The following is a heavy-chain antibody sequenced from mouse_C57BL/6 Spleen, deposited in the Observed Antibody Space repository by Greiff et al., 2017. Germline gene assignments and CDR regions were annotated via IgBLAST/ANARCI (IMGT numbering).Heavy chain of an antibody. CDR3: ARDGKLAHWYFDV. J-gene: IGHJ1*03. CDR2: INPNSGGT. CDR1: GYTFTDYY. V-gene: IGHV1-26*01. Sequence: EVQLQQSGPELVKPGASVKISCKASGYTFTDYYMNWVKQSHGKSLEWIGDINPNSGGTSYNQKFKGKATLTVDKSSSTAYMELRSLTSEDSAVYYCARDGKLAHWYFDVWGTGTTVTVSS. D-gene: IGHD4-1*01.